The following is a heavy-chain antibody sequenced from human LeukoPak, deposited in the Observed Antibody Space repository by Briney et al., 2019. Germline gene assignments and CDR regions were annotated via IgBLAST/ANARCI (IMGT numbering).Heavy chain of an antibody. CDR1: GYTFTGYY. CDR3: ARVLYYYDSRFDY. CDR2: INPNSGGT. V-gene: IGHV1-2*02. J-gene: IGHJ4*02. D-gene: IGHD3-22*01. Sequence: VASVKVSCKASGYTFTGYYMHWVRQAPGQGLEWMGWINPNSGGTNYAQKFQGRVTMTRDTSISTAYMELSRLRSDDTAVYYCARVLYYYDSRFDYWGQGTLVTVSS.